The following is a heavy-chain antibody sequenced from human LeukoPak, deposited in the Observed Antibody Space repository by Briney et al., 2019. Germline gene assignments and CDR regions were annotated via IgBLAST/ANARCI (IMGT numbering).Heavy chain of an antibody. CDR2: ISLSGLT. CDR3: SRENGAFSPFGY. CDR1: GGSITCTNW. J-gene: IGHJ4*02. V-gene: IGHV4-4*02. Sequence: PSGTLSLTCGVSGGSITCTNWWSWVRPPPGQGLEWIGQISLSGLTNYNPSLKSRVTMALDKSKNHLSLNLTSVTAADTAVYYCSRENGAFSPFGYWGQGTLVTVPS. D-gene: IGHD2-8*01.